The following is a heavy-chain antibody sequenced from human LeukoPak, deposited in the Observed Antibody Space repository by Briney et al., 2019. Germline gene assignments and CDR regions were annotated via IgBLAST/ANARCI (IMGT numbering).Heavy chain of an antibody. CDR2: INANSGGT. J-gene: IGHJ4*02. CDR1: GYTFTGFH. D-gene: IGHD1-1*01. Sequence: ASVNVSCKASGYTFTGFHMHWVRQAPGQGLEWMGWINANSGGTSYAQKFQGRVTVTRDTSISTAYMELTRLTSDDTAAYYCARDPIDGYYYFDYWGQGTLVTVSS. CDR3: ARDPIDGYYYFDY. V-gene: IGHV1-2*02.